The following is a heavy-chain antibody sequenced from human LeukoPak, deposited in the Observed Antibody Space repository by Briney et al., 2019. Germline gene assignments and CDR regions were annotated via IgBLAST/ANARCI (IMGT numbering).Heavy chain of an antibody. CDR2: INHSGST. D-gene: IGHD2-15*01. V-gene: IGHV4-34*01. CDR3: ARVRGWVVAATAVNWFDP. J-gene: IGHJ5*02. Sequence: PSETLSLTCAVYGGSFSGYYWSWIRQPPGKGLEWIGEINHSGSTNYNPSLKSRVTISVDTSKNQFSLKLSSVTAADTAVYYCARVRGWVVAATAVNWFDPWGQGTLVTVSS. CDR1: GGSFSGYY.